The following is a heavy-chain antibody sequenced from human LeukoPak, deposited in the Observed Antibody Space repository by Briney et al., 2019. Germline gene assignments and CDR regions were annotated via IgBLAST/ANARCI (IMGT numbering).Heavy chain of an antibody. CDR3: ARASGGWGNDYGDYVFDY. CDR2: IWYGGSNK. D-gene: IGHD4-17*01. Sequence: GGSLRLSCAASGFTFSSYGMHWVRQAPGKGLEWVAVIWYGGSNKYYADSVKGRFTISRDNAKNSLYLRMNSLRAEDTAVYYCARASGGWGNDYGDYVFDYWGQGTLVTVSS. CDR1: GFTFSSYG. V-gene: IGHV3-33*08. J-gene: IGHJ4*02.